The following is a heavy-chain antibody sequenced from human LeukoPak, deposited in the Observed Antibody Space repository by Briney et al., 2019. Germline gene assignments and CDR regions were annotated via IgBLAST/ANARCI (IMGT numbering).Heavy chain of an antibody. V-gene: IGHV1-18*01. D-gene: IGHD3-9*01. CDR1: GYTFTSYG. CDR3: ARGSGYDILTGYYRGYYYYYYMDV. Sequence: ASVKVSCKASGYTFTSYGISWVRQAPGQGLEWMGWISAYNGNTNYAQKVQGRVTMTTDTSTSTAYMELRSLRSDDTAVYYCARGSGYDILTGYYRGYYYYYYMDVWGKGTTVTVSS. CDR2: ISAYNGNT. J-gene: IGHJ6*03.